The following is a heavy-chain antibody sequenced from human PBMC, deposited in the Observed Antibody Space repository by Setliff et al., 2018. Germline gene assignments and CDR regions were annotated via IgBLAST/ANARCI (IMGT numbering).Heavy chain of an antibody. V-gene: IGHV4-59*04. J-gene: IGHJ6*03. CDR3: ARHKSNGSGSYPSLYMDV. Sequence: KPSETLSLTCTVSGGSISSYYWSWIRQPPGKGLEWVATIYYSGSTYSNPSLKSRLIISVDAPDNQFSVKLSSVTAADTAVYYCARHKSNGSGSYPSLYMDVWGKGIMVTVSS. D-gene: IGHD3-10*01. CDR2: IYYSGST. CDR1: GGSISSYY.